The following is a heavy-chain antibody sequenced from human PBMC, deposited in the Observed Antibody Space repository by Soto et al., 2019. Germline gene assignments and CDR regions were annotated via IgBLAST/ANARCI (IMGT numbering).Heavy chain of an antibody. Sequence: GGSLRLSCAASGFTFNSYGMNWVRQAPGKGLEWGAGVSAGGGDTSYADSVKGRFTISRDNSKDTLYLQKSSLRAEKTAVYYCAKSSSRAHYYGMDVWRQGPTVTVSS. CDR1: GFTFNSYG. CDR3: AKSSSRAHYYGMDV. CDR2: VSAGGGDT. J-gene: IGHJ6*02. V-gene: IGHV3-23*01. D-gene: IGHD2-2*01.